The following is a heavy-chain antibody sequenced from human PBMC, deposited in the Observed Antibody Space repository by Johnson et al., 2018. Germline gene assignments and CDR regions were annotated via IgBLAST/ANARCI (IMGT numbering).Heavy chain of an antibody. Sequence: QVQLVESGGGVVQPGRSLRLPCAASGFTFSRYALHWVRQAPGKGLEWVAVISYDGRNKYYADSVKGRRTISRDNSKNTLYLQMNSLRAEDTAVYFCARDPYFDTGYYYYYMDVWGKGTTVTVSS. D-gene: IGHD3-22*01. CDR2: ISYDGRNK. CDR3: ARDPYFDTGYYYYYMDV. V-gene: IGHV3-30*04. J-gene: IGHJ6*03. CDR1: GFTFSRYA.